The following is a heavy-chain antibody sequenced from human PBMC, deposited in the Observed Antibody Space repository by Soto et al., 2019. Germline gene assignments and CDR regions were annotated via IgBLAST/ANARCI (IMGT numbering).Heavy chain of an antibody. Sequence: PSETLSLTCTVSGGSISSYYWSWIRQPPGKGLEWIGYIYYSGSTNYNPSLKSRVTISVDTSKNQFSLKLSSVTAADTAVYYCARGGAMVRGENSKGPSTKYGMYVWGQGTTVTVSS. J-gene: IGHJ6*02. CDR2: IYYSGST. CDR1: GGSISSYY. V-gene: IGHV4-59*01. CDR3: ARGGAMVRGENSKGPSTKYGMYV. D-gene: IGHD3-10*01.